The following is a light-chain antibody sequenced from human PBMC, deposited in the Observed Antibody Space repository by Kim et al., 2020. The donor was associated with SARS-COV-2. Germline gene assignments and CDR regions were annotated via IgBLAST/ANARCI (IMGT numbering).Light chain of an antibody. V-gene: IGLV4-69*01. J-gene: IGLJ3*02. CDR2: LNSDGSH. Sequence: QLVLTQSPSASASLGASVKLTCTLSSGHSSYAIAWHQLQPEKGPRYLMNLNSDGSHTKGDGIPARFSGSSSGTERYLTISSLQPEDEADYYCQTWDSGSRVFGGGTKLTVL. CDR3: QTWDSGSRV. CDR1: SGHSSYA.